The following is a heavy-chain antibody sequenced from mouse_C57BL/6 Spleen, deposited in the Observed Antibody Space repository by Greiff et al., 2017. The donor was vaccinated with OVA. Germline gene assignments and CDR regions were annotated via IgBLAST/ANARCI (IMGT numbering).Heavy chain of an antibody. Sequence: QVQLQQPGAELVMPGASVKLSCKASGYTFTSYWMHWVKQRPGQGLEWIGEIDPSDSYTNYNQKFKGKSTLTVDKSSSTAYMQLSSLTSEDSAVYYCALYYKGGFDYWGQGTTLTVSS. D-gene: IGHD2-1*01. V-gene: IGHV1-69*01. CDR1: GYTFTSYW. CDR2: IDPSDSYT. J-gene: IGHJ2*01. CDR3: ALYYKGGFDY.